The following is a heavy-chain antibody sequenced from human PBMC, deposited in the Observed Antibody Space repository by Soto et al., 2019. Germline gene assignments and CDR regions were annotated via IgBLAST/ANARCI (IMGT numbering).Heavy chain of an antibody. CDR3: AREGSYSAYNFAHGIQLWSFDF. D-gene: IGHD5-12*01. Sequence: LSLTCTVSGGSINTFYWSWVRQPAGKGLEWIGRIFSSGSTSFNPSLESRAAMSVDTSKNHFSLNLSSVTAADMAVYYCAREGSYSAYNFAHGIQLWSFDFWGQGALVTVSS. J-gene: IGHJ4*02. CDR1: GGSINTFY. V-gene: IGHV4-4*07. CDR2: IFSSGST.